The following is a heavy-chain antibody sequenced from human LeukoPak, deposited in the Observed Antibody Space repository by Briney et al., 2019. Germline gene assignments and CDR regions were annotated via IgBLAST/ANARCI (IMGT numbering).Heavy chain of an antibody. V-gene: IGHV1-8*01. CDR1: GYTFTSYD. D-gene: IGHD1-26*01. Sequence: GASVKVSCKASGYTFTSYDINWVRQATGQGLEWMGWMNPNSGNTGYAQKFQGRVTMTRNTSISTAYMELSSLRSEDTAVYYCAGTFGWELLGDAFDIWGQGTMVTVSS. J-gene: IGHJ3*02. CDR2: MNPNSGNT. CDR3: AGTFGWELLGDAFDI.